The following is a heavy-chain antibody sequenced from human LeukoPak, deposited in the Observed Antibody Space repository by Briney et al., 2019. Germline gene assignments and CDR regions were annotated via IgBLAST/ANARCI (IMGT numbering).Heavy chain of an antibody. CDR2: ISYDGSNK. CDR1: GFTFSSYG. V-gene: IGHV3-30*19. CDR3: ARGGGVPAASYFYAMDV. D-gene: IGHD2-2*01. J-gene: IGHJ6*04. Sequence: GGSLRLSCAASGFTFSSYGMHWVRQAPGKGLEWEAVISYDGSNKHYADSVKGRFTISRDDSKSTLYLQMNSLRPEDTAVYYCARGGGVPAASYFYAMDVWGKGTTVTVSS.